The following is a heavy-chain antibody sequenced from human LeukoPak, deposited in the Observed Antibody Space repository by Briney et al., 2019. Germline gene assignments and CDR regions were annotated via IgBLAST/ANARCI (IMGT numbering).Heavy chain of an antibody. J-gene: IGHJ5*02. D-gene: IGHD2-8*01. Sequence: GGSLRLPCAASGFTFSDYYMTWIRQAPGRGLEWISYINGSSSDTKYADSVKGRFTISRDNAKNSLYLLMNSLRAEDTAVYYCARRGTTYCTLESSHPNWSDPGGQGTLVTVSS. V-gene: IGHV3-11*03. CDR2: INGSSSDT. CDR3: ARRGTTYCTLESSHPNWSDP. CDR1: GFTFSDYY.